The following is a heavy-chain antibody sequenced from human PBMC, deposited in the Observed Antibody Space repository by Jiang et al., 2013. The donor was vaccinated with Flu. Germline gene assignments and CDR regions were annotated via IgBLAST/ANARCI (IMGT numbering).Heavy chain of an antibody. CDR1: GGSISSSSYY. CDR2: IYYSGST. J-gene: IGHJ4*02. V-gene: IGHV4-39*01. CDR3: ARRGGDY. D-gene: IGHD3-16*01. Sequence: LLKPSETLSLTCTVSGGSISSSSYYWGWIRQPPGKGLEWIGSIYYSGSTYYNPSLKSRVTISVDTSKNQFSLKLSSVTAADTAVYYCARRGGDYWGPGEPWSPSPQ.